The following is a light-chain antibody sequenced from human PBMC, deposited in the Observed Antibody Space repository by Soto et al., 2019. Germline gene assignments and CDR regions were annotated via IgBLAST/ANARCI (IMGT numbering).Light chain of an antibody. Sequence: QLVLTQPPSASASLGASVKLTCTLSSGHNSYAIAWHQQQPEKGPRYLMKLNSDGSHSKGDGIPDRFSGSSSGAERYLTISGLQSEDEADYFCQTWSTDIRVFGGGATLTVL. V-gene: IGLV4-69*01. CDR1: SGHNSYA. CDR3: QTWSTDIRV. J-gene: IGLJ3*02. CDR2: LNSDGSH.